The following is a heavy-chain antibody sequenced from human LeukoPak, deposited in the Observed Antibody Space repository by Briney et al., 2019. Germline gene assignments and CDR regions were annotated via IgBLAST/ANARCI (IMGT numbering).Heavy chain of an antibody. CDR1: GFTLTDYP. D-gene: IGHD6-19*01. J-gene: IGHJ4*02. CDR2: ISVSGSTT. CDR3: AKARTPYNSGFDY. Sequence: GGSLRLSCAAPGFTLTDYPMAWVPQAPGQGLGWASTISVSGSTTYYADSVRGRFTIARDNSKNALSLQMSSLRAEDTAVYYCAKARTPYNSGFDYWGQGTLVAVSS. V-gene: IGHV3-23*01.